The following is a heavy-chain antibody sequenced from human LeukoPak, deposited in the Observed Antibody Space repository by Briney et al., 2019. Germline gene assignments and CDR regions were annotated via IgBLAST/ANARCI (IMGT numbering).Heavy chain of an antibody. D-gene: IGHD3-3*01. CDR2: IIPIFGTA. J-gene: IGHJ6*03. CDR3: AAYYDFWSGYYTQGYYYYYMDV. CDR1: GGTFSSYA. V-gene: IGHV1-69*05. Sequence: ASVKVSCKASGGTFSSYAISWVRQAPGQGLESMGGIIPIFGTANYAQKFQGRVTITTDESTSTAYMELSSLRSEDTAVYYCAAYYDFWSGYYTQGYYYYYMDVWGKGTTVTVSS.